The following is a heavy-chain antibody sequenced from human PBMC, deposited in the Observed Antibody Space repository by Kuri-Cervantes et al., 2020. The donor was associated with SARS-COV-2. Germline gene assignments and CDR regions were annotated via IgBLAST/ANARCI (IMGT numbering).Heavy chain of an antibody. Sequence: ASEKVSCKACGYTFSDYYMYWVRQAPGQGLEWMGWINPNSGGTNYAQKCQGWVTMTRDTSSTGYMELSRLRSDDTAVYYCARGMVRGLSQSYYYGMDVWGQGTPVTVSS. J-gene: IGHJ6*02. CDR3: ARGMVRGLSQSYYYGMDV. CDR1: GYTFSDYY. CDR2: INPNSGGT. V-gene: IGHV1-2*04. D-gene: IGHD3-10*01.